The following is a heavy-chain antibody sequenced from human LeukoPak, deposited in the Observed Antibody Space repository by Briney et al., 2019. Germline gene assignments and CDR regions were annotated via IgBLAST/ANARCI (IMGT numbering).Heavy chain of an antibody. D-gene: IGHD3-22*01. Sequence: GASVKVSCKASGYTFTGYYMHWVRQAPGQGLEWMGWISAYNGNTISAQILQGRVTMTTDTSTSTAYMELRSLRSDDTAVYYCARDLSSSYYYVFDYWGQGTLVTVSS. CDR1: GYTFTGYY. J-gene: IGHJ4*02. CDR2: ISAYNGNT. CDR3: ARDLSSSYYYVFDY. V-gene: IGHV1-18*04.